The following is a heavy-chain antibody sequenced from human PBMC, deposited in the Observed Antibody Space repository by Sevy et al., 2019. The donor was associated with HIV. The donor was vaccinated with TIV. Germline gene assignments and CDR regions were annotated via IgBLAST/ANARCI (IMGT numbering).Heavy chain of an antibody. V-gene: IGHV4-59*01. Sequence: SETLSLTCTVSGGSISSYYWSWIRQPPGKGLEWIGYIYYSGSTNYNPSPKSRVTISVVTSKNQFSLKLSSVTAADTAVYYCARAIAVAETWFDPWGQGTLVTVSS. CDR3: ARAIAVAETWFDP. D-gene: IGHD6-19*01. CDR1: GGSISSYY. J-gene: IGHJ5*02. CDR2: IYYSGST.